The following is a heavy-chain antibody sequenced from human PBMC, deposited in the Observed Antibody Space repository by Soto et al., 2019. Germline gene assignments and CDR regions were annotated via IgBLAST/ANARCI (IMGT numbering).Heavy chain of an antibody. CDR2: IYYSGST. J-gene: IGHJ5*02. V-gene: IGHV4-39*01. D-gene: IGHD6-19*01. CDR1: GGSISSSSYY. Sequence: QLQLQESGPGLVKPSETLSLTCTVSGGSISSSSYYWGWIRQPPGKGLEWIGSIYYSGSTYYNPSLKSRVTMSVDTSKNQFSLNLSSVTAADTAVYYCARPSYSSGTRGWFDPWGQGTLVTVSS. CDR3: ARPSYSSGTRGWFDP.